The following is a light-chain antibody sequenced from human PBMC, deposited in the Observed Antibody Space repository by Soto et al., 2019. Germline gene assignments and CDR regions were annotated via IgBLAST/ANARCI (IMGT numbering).Light chain of an antibody. CDR2: DVT. CDR3: TSYPCGSTIHVV. Sequence: QSALTQPPSVSGSPGQSITISCTGTSTDVGGYDYVSWYQHHPGKAPKLMIYDVTNRPSGVSNRFSGSKSGNTASLTISGLQAEDEADYYCTSYPCGSTIHVVFGGGTKVTVL. CDR1: STDVGGYDY. V-gene: IGLV2-14*03. J-gene: IGLJ2*01.